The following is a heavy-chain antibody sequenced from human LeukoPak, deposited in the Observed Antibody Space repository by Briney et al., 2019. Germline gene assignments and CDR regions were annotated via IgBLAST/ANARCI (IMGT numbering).Heavy chain of an antibody. CDR1: AFTFGNYA. V-gene: IGHV3-23*01. CDR2: LSGSGAST. J-gene: IGHJ4*02. Sequence: PGGSLRLSCAASAFTFGNYAMNWVRQAPGKGLEWVSGLSGSGASTYYADSVKGRFTISRDNSKNTLYLQMNSLRAGDTAVYYCAKGSDRSGSYYLDYWGQGTLVTVSS. D-gene: IGHD3-10*01. CDR3: AKGSDRSGSYYLDY.